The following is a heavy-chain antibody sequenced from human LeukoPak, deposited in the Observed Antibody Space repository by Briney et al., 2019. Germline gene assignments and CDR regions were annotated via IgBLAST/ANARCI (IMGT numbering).Heavy chain of an antibody. CDR1: GITLSNYG. D-gene: IGHD3-22*01. V-gene: IGHV3-23*01. J-gene: IGHJ4*02. CDR3: AKRGVVIRVILVGFHKEAYYFDS. Sequence: GGSLRLSCAVSGITLSNYGMSWVRQAPGKGLEWVACISDSGGRTNYADSVKGRFTISRDNPKNTLYLQMNSLTAEDTAVYFCAKRGVVIRVILVGFHKEAYYFDSWGQGALVTVSS. CDR2: ISDSGGRT.